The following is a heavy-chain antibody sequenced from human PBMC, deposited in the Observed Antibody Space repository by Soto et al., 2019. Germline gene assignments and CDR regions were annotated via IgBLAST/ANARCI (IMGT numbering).Heavy chain of an antibody. CDR3: ARDKITGLFDY. D-gene: IGHD2-8*02. CDR2: IYYSGST. V-gene: IGHV4-30-4*01. Sequence: TLSLTCTVSGGSISSGDYYWSWIRQPPGKGLEWIGYIYYSGSTYYNPSLKSRVTISVDTSKNQFSLKLSSVTAADTAVYYCARDKITGLFDYWGQGTLVTVSS. J-gene: IGHJ4*02. CDR1: GGSISSGDYY.